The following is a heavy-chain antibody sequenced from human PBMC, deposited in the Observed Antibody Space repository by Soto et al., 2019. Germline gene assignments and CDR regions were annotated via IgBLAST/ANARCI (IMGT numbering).Heavy chain of an antibody. Sequence: SETLSLTCSVSGGSISAYYWSWIRQPPGKGLEWIGHVYYSGSTSYTPSLKSRVIISVDTPKTQFSLRLSSVTAADTAVYYCPRALYTDFYYYTMNVWGQGTTVTVSS. CDR3: PRALYTDFYYYTMNV. CDR1: GGSISAYY. J-gene: IGHJ6*02. CDR2: VYYSGST. V-gene: IGHV4-59*12.